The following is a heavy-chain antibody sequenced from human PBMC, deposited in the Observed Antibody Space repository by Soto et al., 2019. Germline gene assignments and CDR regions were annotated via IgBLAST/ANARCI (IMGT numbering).Heavy chain of an antibody. CDR3: ARVPLGEDSSGYRTFDY. J-gene: IGHJ4*02. CDR2: IIPIFGTA. D-gene: IGHD3-22*01. V-gene: IGHV1-69*13. Sequence: AVKVSCKASGGTFSSYAISWVRQAPGQGLEWMGGIIPIFGTANYAQKFQGRVTITADESTSTAYMELSSLRSEDTAVYYCARVPLGEDSSGYRTFDYWGQGTLATVSP. CDR1: GGTFSSYA.